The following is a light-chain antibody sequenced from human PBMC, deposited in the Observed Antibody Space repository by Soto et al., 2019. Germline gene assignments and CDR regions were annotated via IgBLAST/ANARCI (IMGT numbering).Light chain of an antibody. Sequence: QSALTQPASVSGSPGQSITISCTGTSSDVGGYNYVSWYQQHPGKAPKLMIYEVTNRPSGVSNRFSGSKSGNTASLTISGLQVEDEADYYCSSYTSRSTLVFGTGTKVTVL. CDR2: EVT. CDR3: SSYTSRSTLV. J-gene: IGLJ1*01. CDR1: SSDVGGYNY. V-gene: IGLV2-14*01.